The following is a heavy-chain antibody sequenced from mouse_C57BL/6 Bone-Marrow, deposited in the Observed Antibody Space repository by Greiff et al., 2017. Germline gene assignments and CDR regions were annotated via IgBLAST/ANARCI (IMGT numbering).Heavy chain of an antibody. Sequence: QVQLQQPGAELVMPGASVKLSCKASGYTFTSYWMHWVKQRPGQGLEWIGEIDPSDSYTNYNQKFKGKSTLTVDNSSSTAYMQLSSLTSEDSAVYYCARSNYYVSSLLYWYFDVWGTGTTVTVSS. CDR3: ARSNYYVSSLLYWYFDV. J-gene: IGHJ1*03. CDR1: GYTFTSYW. CDR2: IDPSDSYT. V-gene: IGHV1-69*01. D-gene: IGHD1-1*01.